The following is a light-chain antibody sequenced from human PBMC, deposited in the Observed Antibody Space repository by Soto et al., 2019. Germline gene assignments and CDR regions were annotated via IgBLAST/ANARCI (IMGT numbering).Light chain of an antibody. Sequence: QLVLTQSPSASASLGASVKLTCTLSSGHSSYAIAWHQQQPEKGPRYLMKLNSDGSHSKGDGFPDRFSGSSSGAERYLTISSLQSEDEADYYCQTWGTGMGVFGGGTKVTVL. J-gene: IGLJ2*01. V-gene: IGLV4-69*01. CDR3: QTWGTGMGV. CDR2: LNSDGSH. CDR1: SGHSSYA.